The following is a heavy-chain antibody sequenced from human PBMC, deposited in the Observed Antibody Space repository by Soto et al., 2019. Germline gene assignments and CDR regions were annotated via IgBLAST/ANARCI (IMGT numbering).Heavy chain of an antibody. J-gene: IGHJ6*02. V-gene: IGHV3-30*18. CDR1: GFTFSSYG. CDR3: AKNYYYYYGMDV. Sequence: QEQLVESGGGVVQPGRSLRLSCAASGFTFSSYGMHWVRQAPGKGLEWVAVISYDGSNKYYADSVKGRFTISRDNSKNTLYLQMNSLRAEDTAVYYCAKNYYYYYGMDVWGQGTTVTVSS. CDR2: ISYDGSNK.